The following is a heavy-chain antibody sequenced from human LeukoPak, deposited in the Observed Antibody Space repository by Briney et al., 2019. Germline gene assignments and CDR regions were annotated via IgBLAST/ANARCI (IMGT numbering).Heavy chain of an antibody. CDR1: GGSISSSAYY. J-gene: IGHJ3*01. V-gene: IGHV4-39*07. Sequence: PSETLSLTCTVSGGSISSSAYYWGWIRQPPGKGLEWIGSIYYSGSTYYNPSLKSRVTISVDTSKNQFSLKLNSVTAAGTAVYYCASLRKRGGAFDLWGQGTVVTVSS. CDR2: IYYSGST. CDR3: ASLRKRGGAFDL.